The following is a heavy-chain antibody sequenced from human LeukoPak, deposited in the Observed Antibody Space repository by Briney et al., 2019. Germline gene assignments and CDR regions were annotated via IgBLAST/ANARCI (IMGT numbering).Heavy chain of an antibody. J-gene: IGHJ6*03. V-gene: IGHV1-69*13. CDR1: GGTFSSHA. CDR3: ARGLQYQLFKALRYYYMDV. CDR2: IVPISGIA. Sequence: GASVKVSCKASGGTFSSHAIAWVRQAPRQGPEWMGGIVPISGIADYAQKFQGRVTITADESTSTAYMELRSLTSDDTAVYYCARGLQYQLFKALRYYYMDVWGEGTTVTVSS. D-gene: IGHD2-2*01.